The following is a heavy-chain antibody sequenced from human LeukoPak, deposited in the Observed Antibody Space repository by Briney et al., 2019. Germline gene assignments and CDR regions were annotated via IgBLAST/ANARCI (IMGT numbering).Heavy chain of an antibody. CDR1: GFTFSDHY. D-gene: IGHD3-22*01. CDR2: TRNKANSYTT. CDR3: ARVSYYYDSCGWEWYFDL. Sequence: GGSLRLSCAASGFTFSDHYMDWVRQAPGKGLEWVGRTRNKANSYTTEYAASVKGRFTISRDDSKNSLYLQMNSLKTEDTAVYYCARVSYYYDSCGWEWYFDLWGRGTLVTVSS. J-gene: IGHJ2*01. V-gene: IGHV3-72*01.